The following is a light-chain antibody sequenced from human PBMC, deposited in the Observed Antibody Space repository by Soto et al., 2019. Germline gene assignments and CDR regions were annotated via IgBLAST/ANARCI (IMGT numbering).Light chain of an antibody. J-gene: IGLJ1*01. V-gene: IGLV1-44*01. CDR3: AEWDDRLNGYV. Sequence: QSVLTQPPSASGTPGQRVTISCSGSTSNIGSNGVNWYRQLPGTAPKLLIYSSNERPSGVPDRFSGSKSGTSASLAISGLQSEDDADYYCAEWDDRLNGYVFGTGNNVTVL. CDR2: SSN. CDR1: TSNIGSNG.